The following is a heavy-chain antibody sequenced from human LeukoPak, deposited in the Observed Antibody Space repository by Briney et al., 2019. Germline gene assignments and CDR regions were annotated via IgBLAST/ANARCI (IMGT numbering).Heavy chain of an antibody. V-gene: IGHV3-66*01. D-gene: IGHD6-13*01. CDR2: IYSGGST. Sequence: GGSLRLSCAASGFTVRSNYMSWVRQAPGKGLEWVSVIYSGGSTYYADSVKGRFTISRDNSKNTLYLQMNSLRAEDTAVYYCAREYSSSRGNWFDPWGRGTLVTVSS. J-gene: IGHJ5*02. CDR1: GFTVRSNY. CDR3: AREYSSSRGNWFDP.